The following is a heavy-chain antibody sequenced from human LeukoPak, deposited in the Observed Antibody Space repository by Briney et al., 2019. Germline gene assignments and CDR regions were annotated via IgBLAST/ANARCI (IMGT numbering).Heavy chain of an antibody. CDR1: GGSISSGDYY. CDR2: IYYSGST. CDR3: ARRPDCSSTSCYGFWFDP. D-gene: IGHD2-2*01. V-gene: IGHV4-30-4*08. Sequence: SETLSLTCTVSGGSISSGDYYWSWIRQPPGKGLEWIGYIYYSGSTYYNPSLKSRVTISVDTSKNQFSLKLSSVTAADTAVYYCARRPDCSSTSCYGFWFDPWGQGTLVTVSS. J-gene: IGHJ5*02.